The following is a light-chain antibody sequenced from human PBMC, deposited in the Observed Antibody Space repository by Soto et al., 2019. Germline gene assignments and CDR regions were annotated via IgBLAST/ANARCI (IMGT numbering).Light chain of an antibody. CDR3: QAWDSSTVV. CDR2: QDS. Sequence: SSELTQPPSVSVSPGQTANITCSGDKLGDKYACWYQQKTGQSPVLVIYQDSKRPSGIPERFYGSNSGNTATLTISGTQAMDEADYYCQAWDSSTVVFGGGTKLTVL. CDR1: KLGDKY. V-gene: IGLV3-1*01. J-gene: IGLJ2*01.